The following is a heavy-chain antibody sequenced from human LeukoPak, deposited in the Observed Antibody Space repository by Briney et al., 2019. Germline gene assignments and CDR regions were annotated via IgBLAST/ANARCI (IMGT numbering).Heavy chain of an antibody. V-gene: IGHV3-7*01. J-gene: IGHJ4*02. CDR3: ARVSGSTGYYKIDY. Sequence: GGSLRLSCVASGFTFSGHWRSWVRQAPGKGLEWVANIKQDGSEKYFVDSVKGRFTISRDNAKRSLYLQMNSLRVEDTAVYYCARVSGSTGYYKIDYWGQGTLVTVSS. CDR1: GFTFSGHW. CDR2: IKQDGSEK. D-gene: IGHD3-22*01.